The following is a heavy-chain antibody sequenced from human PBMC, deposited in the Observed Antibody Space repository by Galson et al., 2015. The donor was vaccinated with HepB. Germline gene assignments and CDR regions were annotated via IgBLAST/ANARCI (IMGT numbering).Heavy chain of an antibody. Sequence: SLRLPCAASGFTFTRSPMHWVRQAPGKGLEWVTFISDNGSIRYYADSGKGRFTISRDNSKNMMYVQMNSLRPEDTAVYYCARDFSGSHLGSTWDDAFDIWGQGTMVTVSS. CDR2: ISDNGSIR. D-gene: IGHD1-26*01. CDR1: GFTFTRSP. CDR3: ARDFSGSHLGSTWDDAFDI. J-gene: IGHJ3*02. V-gene: IGHV3-30-3*01.